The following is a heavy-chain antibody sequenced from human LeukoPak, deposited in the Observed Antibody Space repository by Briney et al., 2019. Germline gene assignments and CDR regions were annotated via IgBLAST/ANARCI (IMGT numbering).Heavy chain of an antibody. CDR3: VRENYSSGWYGIIDY. CDR1: AGSISSSGYY. J-gene: IGHJ4*02. D-gene: IGHD6-19*01. Sequence: SETLSLTCTVSAGSISSSGYYWGWIRQPPGKGLEWIGSIFYSGDTNYNPSLKSRVTISVDTSKNQFSLKLSSVTAADTAVYYCVRENYSSGWYGIIDYWGQGTLVTVSS. V-gene: IGHV4-39*07. CDR2: IFYSGDT.